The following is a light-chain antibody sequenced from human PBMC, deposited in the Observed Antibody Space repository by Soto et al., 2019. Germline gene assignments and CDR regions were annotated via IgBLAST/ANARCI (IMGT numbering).Light chain of an antibody. V-gene: IGKV3-20*01. Sequence: EIVLTQSPGTLFLSPGERATFSCRASQSVNNNYLSWYQQKPGQAPRLLIYGASSRATGIPDRFSGSGSGTDFILTISRLEPEDFAVYYCQQYGSSLPVTFGGGTKVEIK. CDR1: QSVNNNY. J-gene: IGKJ4*01. CDR2: GAS. CDR3: QQYGSSLPVT.